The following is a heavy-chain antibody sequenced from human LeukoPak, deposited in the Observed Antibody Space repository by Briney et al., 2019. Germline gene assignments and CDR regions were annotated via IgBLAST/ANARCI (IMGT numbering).Heavy chain of an antibody. CDR1: GFTFSNYG. CDR2: ISYDGNNK. CDR3: ARDRLSYYYGMDV. J-gene: IGHJ6*02. V-gene: IGHV3-30*03. Sequence: GGSLRLSCAASGFTFSNYGMHWVRQAPGKGLEWVAVISYDGNNKYYADSVKGRFTISRDNSKNTLYLQMNSLRAEDTAVYYCARDRLSYYYGMDVWGQGTTVTVSS.